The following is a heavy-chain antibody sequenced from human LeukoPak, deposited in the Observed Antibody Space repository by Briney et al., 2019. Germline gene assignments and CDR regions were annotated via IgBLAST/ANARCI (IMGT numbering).Heavy chain of an antibody. D-gene: IGHD2-21*02. J-gene: IGHJ5*01. CDR1: GLTLSKYW. Sequence: GGSLRLSCAASGLTLSKYWMHWVRQVPGKGLVWVSRINSDGSTTTYADSVKGRFTISRDNAKNTLYLQMNSLRAEDTAIYYCASRVTSTSGFDCWGQGTLVTVSS. CDR3: ASRVTSTSGFDC. CDR2: INSDGSTT. V-gene: IGHV3-74*01.